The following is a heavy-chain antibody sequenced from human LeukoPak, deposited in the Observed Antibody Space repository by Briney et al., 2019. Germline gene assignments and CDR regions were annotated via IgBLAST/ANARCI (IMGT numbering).Heavy chain of an antibody. CDR1: RGSISSSSCF. D-gene: IGHD2-15*01. V-gene: IGHV4-39*01. Sequence: PETLSLTCTVSRGSISSSSCFWAWIRQPPGKGLEWIGSIYYSGNTYYNPSLKSRVTISVDTSKNQFSLKLSSVTAADTAVYYCARQQGYCSGGSCYFDFDDWGHGTLVTVSS. CDR2: IYYSGNT. CDR3: ARQQGYCSGGSCYFDFDD. J-gene: IGHJ4*01.